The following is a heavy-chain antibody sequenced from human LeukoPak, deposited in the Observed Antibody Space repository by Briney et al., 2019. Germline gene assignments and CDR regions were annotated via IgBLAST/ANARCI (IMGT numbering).Heavy chain of an antibody. J-gene: IGHJ4*02. CDR1: GFTFDDYA. V-gene: IGHV3-43D*03. CDR3: ARGLINYYGSGTFDY. D-gene: IGHD3-10*01. Sequence: PGRSLRLSCAASGFTFDDYAMHWVRQAPGKGLEWVSLISWDGGSTYYADSVKGRFTISRDNSKNSLYLQMNSLRAEDTALYYCARGLINYYGSGTFDYWGQGTLVTVSS. CDR2: ISWDGGST.